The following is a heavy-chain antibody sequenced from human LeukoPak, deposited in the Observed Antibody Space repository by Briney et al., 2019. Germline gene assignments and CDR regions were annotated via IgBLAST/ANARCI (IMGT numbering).Heavy chain of an antibody. CDR3: AKAGGYSYGHHFDY. CDR2: ISGSGGST. CDR1: GFTFSSYA. J-gene: IGHJ4*02. Sequence: GGSLRLSCAASGFTFSSYAMHWVRQAPGKGLEWVSAISGSGGSTYYADSVKGRFTISRDNSKNTLYLQMNSLRAEDTAVYYCAKAGGYSYGHHFDYWGQGTLVTVSS. D-gene: IGHD5-18*01. V-gene: IGHV3-23*01.